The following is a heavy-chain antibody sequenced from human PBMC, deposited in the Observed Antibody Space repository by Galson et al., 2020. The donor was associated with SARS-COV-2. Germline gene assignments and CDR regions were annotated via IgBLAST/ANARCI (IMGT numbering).Heavy chain of an antibody. Sequence: SETLSLTCTVSGGSISSSSYYWGWIRQPPGKGLEWIGSIYYSGSTYYNPSLKSRVTISVDTSKNQFSLKLSSVTAADTAVYYCASLGRGYFDWLSLDYWGQGTLVTVSS. D-gene: IGHD3-9*01. CDR3: ASLGRGYFDWLSLDY. CDR2: IYYSGST. J-gene: IGHJ4*02. V-gene: IGHV4-39*01. CDR1: GGSISSSSYY.